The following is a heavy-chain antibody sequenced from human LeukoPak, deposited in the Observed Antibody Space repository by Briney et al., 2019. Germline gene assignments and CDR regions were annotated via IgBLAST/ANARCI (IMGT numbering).Heavy chain of an antibody. D-gene: IGHD2-21*02. V-gene: IGHV3-7*01. J-gene: IGHJ4*02. CDR2: IKQDGSEK. CDR1: GFTFSDYW. CDR3: ARAALVYCGGDCYSNVDY. Sequence: GGSLRLSCVASGFTFSDYWMTRVRQAPGKGLECVANIKQDGSEKFYVDSVKGRFTLSRDNAKNSLYLQMNSLRAEDTAVYYCARAALVYCGGDCYSNVDYWGQGTLVTVSS.